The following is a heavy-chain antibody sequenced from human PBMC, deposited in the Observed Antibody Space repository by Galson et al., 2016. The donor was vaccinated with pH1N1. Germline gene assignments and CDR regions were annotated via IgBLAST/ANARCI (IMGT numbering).Heavy chain of an antibody. CDR2: INPIGGMA. CDR3: VRDLGRLRDF. J-gene: IGHJ4*02. Sequence: SVKVSCKASGYTFTSYYFHWVRQAPGLGLQWMGVINPIGGMATYTQNFQDRLTMTIDASTSTVYMELTSLSSEDTAVYYCVRDLGRLRDFWGQGTLVTVSS. D-gene: IGHD1-26*01. V-gene: IGHV1-46*01. CDR1: GYTFTSYY.